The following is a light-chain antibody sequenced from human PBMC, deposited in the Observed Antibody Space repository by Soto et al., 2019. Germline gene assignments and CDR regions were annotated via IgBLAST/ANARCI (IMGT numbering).Light chain of an antibody. CDR1: QSVSSSY. CDR3: QQYGSSRT. J-gene: IGKJ1*01. Sequence: EIALTQSQVTLCSFSGDRVTISCRASQSVSSSYLAWYQQKPGQAPRLLIYGASSRATGIPDRFSGSGSGTDFTLTISRLEPEDFAVYYCQQYGSSRTFGQGTKVDIK. CDR2: GAS. V-gene: IGKV3-20*01.